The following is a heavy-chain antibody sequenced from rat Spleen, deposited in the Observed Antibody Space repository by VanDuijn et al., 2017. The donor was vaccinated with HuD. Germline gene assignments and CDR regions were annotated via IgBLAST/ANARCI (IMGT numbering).Heavy chain of an antibody. V-gene: IGHV3-3*01. D-gene: IGHD1-3*01. CDR2: INSAGST. Sequence: EVQLQESGPGLVKPSQSLSLTCSVTGYSITSSYRWNWIRKFPGNKLEWMGYINSAGSTNYNPSLKSRISITRDTSKNQFFLQVNSVTTEDTATYYCAKTTVAYYYVMDAWGQGAS. CDR3: AKTTVAYYYVMDA. J-gene: IGHJ4*01. CDR1: GYSITSSYR.